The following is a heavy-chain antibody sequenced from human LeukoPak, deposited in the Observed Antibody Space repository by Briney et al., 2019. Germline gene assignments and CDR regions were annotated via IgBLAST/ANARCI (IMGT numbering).Heavy chain of an antibody. CDR1: GFTVSSNY. CDR3: ARDYGGIDY. CDR2: IRNSGTTI. J-gene: IGHJ4*02. D-gene: IGHD4-17*01. Sequence: PGGSLRLSSAASGFTVSSNYMSWVRQAPGKGLEWVSYIRNSGTTIYYADSVKRRFAISRDNAKNSLYLQMNSLRAEDTAVYYCARDYGGIDYWGQGTLVTVSS. V-gene: IGHV3-11*04.